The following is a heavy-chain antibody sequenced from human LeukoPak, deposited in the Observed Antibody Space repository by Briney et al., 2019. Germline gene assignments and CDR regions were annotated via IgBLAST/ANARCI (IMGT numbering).Heavy chain of an antibody. CDR2: IYYSRST. Sequence: SETLSLTCTVSGGPISRYYWLWIRQPPGKGLEGIGYIYYSRSTNYNPSLKSRVTRSVDTSKNQCALKLSSVTAADTAVYYCARSRGVRMFDYWGQGTLVTVSS. CDR1: GGPISRYY. V-gene: IGHV4-59*08. D-gene: IGHD3-10*01. J-gene: IGHJ4*02. CDR3: ARSRGVRMFDY.